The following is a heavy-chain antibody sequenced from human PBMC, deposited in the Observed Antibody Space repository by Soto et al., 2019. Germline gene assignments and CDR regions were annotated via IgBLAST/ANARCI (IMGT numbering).Heavy chain of an antibody. J-gene: IGHJ4*02. V-gene: IGHV1-69*01. D-gene: IGHD3-3*01. CDR3: ARWEDDDTYDFWSGYGFDY. CDR1: GGTFSSYA. CDR2: IIPIFGTA. Sequence: QVQLVQSGAEVKKPGSSVKVSCKASGGTFSSYAISWVRQAPGQGLEWMGGIIPIFGTANYAQKFQGRVTITAEESTSTAYMALRSVRSDDTAVYYCARWEDDDTYDFWSGYGFDYWGQGTLVTVSS.